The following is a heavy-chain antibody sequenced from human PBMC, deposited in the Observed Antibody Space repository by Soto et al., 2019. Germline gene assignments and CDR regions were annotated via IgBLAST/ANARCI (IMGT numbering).Heavy chain of an antibody. Sequence: PGGSLRLSCAASGFTVSSNYMSWVRQAPGKGLEWVSIIYNGAETYYADSVKGRFTISRDNSKNTLYLQMNSLRAEDTAVYYCAKWGRAYGMDVWGQGTTVTVSS. CDR2: IYNGAET. J-gene: IGHJ6*02. CDR3: AKWGRAYGMDV. CDR1: GFTVSSNY. V-gene: IGHV3-66*01. D-gene: IGHD7-27*01.